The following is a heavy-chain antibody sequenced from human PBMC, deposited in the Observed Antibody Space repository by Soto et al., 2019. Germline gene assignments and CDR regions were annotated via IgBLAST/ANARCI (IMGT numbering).Heavy chain of an antibody. J-gene: IGHJ5*02. D-gene: IGHD4-4*01. CDR3: ARDGDYSNYGWFDP. V-gene: IGHV1-69*04. CDR2: IIPILGIA. CDR1: GGTFSSYT. Sequence: SLKVSCKASGGTFSSYTISWVRQAPGQGLGWMGRIIPILGIANYAQKFQGRVTITADKSTSTVYMELSSLRSEDTAVYYCARDGDYSNYGWFDPWGQGTLVTVSS.